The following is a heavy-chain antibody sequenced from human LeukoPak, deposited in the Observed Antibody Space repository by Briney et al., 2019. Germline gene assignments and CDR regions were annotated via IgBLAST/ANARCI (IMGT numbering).Heavy chain of an antibody. Sequence: GGSLRLSCAASGFTFSSYAMSWVRQAPGKGLEWVSAISGSGGSTYYADSVKGRFTISRDNSKNTLYLQMNSLRAEDTAVYYCAKTGIEYYDILTGYYQYNWFDPWGQGTLVTVSS. D-gene: IGHD3-9*01. V-gene: IGHV3-23*01. CDR3: AKTGIEYYDILTGYYQYNWFDP. J-gene: IGHJ5*02. CDR1: GFTFSSYA. CDR2: ISGSGGST.